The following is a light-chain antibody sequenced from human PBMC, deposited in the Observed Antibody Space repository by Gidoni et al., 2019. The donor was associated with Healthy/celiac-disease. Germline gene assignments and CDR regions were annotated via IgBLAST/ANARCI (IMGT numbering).Light chain of an antibody. CDR2: YDS. J-gene: IGLJ3*02. CDR1: NIGSKS. Sequence: SYVLPQPPPVSVAPGKTARITCGGNNIGSKSVHWYQQKPGQAPVLVIYYDSDRPSGIPERFSGSNSGNTATLTISRVEAGDEADYYCQVWDSSSDHHWVFGGGTKLTVL. CDR3: QVWDSSSDHHWV. V-gene: IGLV3-21*04.